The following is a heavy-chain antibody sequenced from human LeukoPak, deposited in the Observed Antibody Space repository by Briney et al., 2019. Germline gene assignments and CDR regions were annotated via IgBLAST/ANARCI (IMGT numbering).Heavy chain of an antibody. V-gene: IGHV1-18*01. CDR3: ARDGPLEMTSSGYPHCYYYMDV. CDR2: ISAYNGNT. J-gene: IGHJ6*03. Sequence: ASVKVSCKASGYTFTSYGISWVRQAPGQGLEWMGWISAYNGNTNYAQKLQGRVTMTTDTSTSTAYMELRSLRSDDTAVYYCARDGPLEMTSSGYPHCYYYMDVWGKGTTVTVSS. D-gene: IGHD3-22*01. CDR1: GYTFTSYG.